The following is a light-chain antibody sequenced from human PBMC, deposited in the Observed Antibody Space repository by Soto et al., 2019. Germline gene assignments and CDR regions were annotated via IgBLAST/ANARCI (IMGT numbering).Light chain of an antibody. CDR3: QQYNSYST. CDR2: DAS. Sequence: DIQMTQSPSTLSASVGDRVTITCRASQSISSWLAWYQQKPGKAPKLLIYDASSLESGVPSRFSGSGSGTEFTLTLSILQPDYFATYYCQQYNSYSTFGQGTKLEIK. CDR1: QSISSW. V-gene: IGKV1-5*01. J-gene: IGKJ2*01.